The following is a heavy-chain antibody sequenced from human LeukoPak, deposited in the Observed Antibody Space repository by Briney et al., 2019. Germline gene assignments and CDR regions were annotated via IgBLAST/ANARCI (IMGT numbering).Heavy chain of an antibody. CDR1: GFTFSSYW. J-gene: IGHJ4*02. D-gene: IGHD3-22*01. CDR2: INSDGSST. Sequence: GGSLRLSCAASGFTFSSYWMHRVRQAPGKGLVWVSRINSDGSSTSYADSVKGRFTISRDNAKNTLYLQMNSLRAEDTAVYYCAAYYDSSGYPQPNFDYWGQGTLVTVSS. V-gene: IGHV3-74*01. CDR3: AAYYDSSGYPQPNFDY.